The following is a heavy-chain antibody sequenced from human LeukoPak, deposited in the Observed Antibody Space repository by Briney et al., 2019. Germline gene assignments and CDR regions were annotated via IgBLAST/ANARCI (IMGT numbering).Heavy chain of an antibody. D-gene: IGHD1-1*01. J-gene: IGHJ4*02. CDR3: ARDFNWAFDF. Sequence: TGGSLRLSCAASGFAFSSFGMHWVRQAPGKGLEYVALTSYDGNNEYYADSVEGRFTISRDNAKNSVYLQMNSLRAEDSAVYYCARDFNWAFDFWGQGILVTVSS. CDR1: GFAFSSFG. CDR2: TSYDGNNE. V-gene: IGHV3-30*03.